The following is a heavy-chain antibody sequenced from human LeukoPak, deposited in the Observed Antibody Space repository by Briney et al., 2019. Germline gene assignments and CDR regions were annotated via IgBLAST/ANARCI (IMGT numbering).Heavy chain of an antibody. Sequence: GGSLRLSCAASGLTFSSYEMNWVRQAPGKGLEWVSSISNTGTYTYYADSVKGRVTISRDNAKNSLFLQMNSLRAEDTAVYYCARRYCSSTNCYAFDSWGQGTLVTVSS. CDR3: ARRYCSSTNCYAFDS. CDR1: GLTFSSYE. V-gene: IGHV3-21*06. CDR2: ISNTGTYT. D-gene: IGHD2-2*01. J-gene: IGHJ4*02.